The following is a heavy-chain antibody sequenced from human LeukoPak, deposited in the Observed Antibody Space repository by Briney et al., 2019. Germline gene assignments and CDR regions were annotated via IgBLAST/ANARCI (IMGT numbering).Heavy chain of an antibody. V-gene: IGHV1-69*04. Sequence: SVKVSCKASGGTFSSYAISWVRQAPGQELEWMGRIIPIFGIANYAQKFQGRVTITADKSTSTAYMELSSLRSEDTAVYYCARRRGGRGSSPFWFDPWGQGTLVTVSS. CDR2: IIPIFGIA. CDR1: GGTFSSYA. J-gene: IGHJ5*02. CDR3: ARRRGGRGSSPFWFDP. D-gene: IGHD6-6*01.